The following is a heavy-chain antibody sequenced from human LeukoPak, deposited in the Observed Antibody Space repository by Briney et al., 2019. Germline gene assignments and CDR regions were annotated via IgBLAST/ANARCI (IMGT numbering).Heavy chain of an antibody. Sequence: GGSLRLSCAASGFTFSNYVVHWVRQAPGKGLEWVAVIWYDGSNKYYVDSVKGRFTISRGNSKNTLYLQMNSLRAEDTAVYYCAKEKQQLKGLDPWGQGTLVTVSS. CDR2: IWYDGSNK. J-gene: IGHJ5*02. V-gene: IGHV3-33*06. CDR1: GFTFSNYV. D-gene: IGHD6-13*01. CDR3: AKEKQQLKGLDP.